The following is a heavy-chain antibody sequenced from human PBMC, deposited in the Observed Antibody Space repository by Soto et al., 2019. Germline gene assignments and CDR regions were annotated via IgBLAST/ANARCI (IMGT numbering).Heavy chain of an antibody. V-gene: IGHV3-53*01. J-gene: IGHJ4*02. D-gene: IGHD6-13*01. CDR3: AREPRSSWYNV. CDR1: GFTVSSNY. Sequence: GGSLRLSCAASGFTVSSNYMSWVRQAPGKGLEWVSVIYSGGSTYYADSVKGRFTISRDNSKNTLYLQMNSLRAEDTAVYYCAREPRSSWYNVWGQGTLVTVSS. CDR2: IYSGGST.